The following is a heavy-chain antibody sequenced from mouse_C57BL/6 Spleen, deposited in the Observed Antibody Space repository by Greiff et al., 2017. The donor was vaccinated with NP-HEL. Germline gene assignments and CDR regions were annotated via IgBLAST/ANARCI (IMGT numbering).Heavy chain of an antibody. J-gene: IGHJ4*01. V-gene: IGHV1-15*01. CDR3: TRGITTVVAPAMDY. CDR2: IDPETGGT. D-gene: IGHD1-1*01. CDR1: GYTFTDYE. Sequence: VQLVESGAELVRPGASVTLSCKASGYTFTDYEMHWVKQTPVHGLEWIGAIDPETGGTAYNQKFKGKAILTADKSSSTAYMELRSLTSEDSAVYYCTRGITTVVAPAMDYWGQGTSVTVSS.